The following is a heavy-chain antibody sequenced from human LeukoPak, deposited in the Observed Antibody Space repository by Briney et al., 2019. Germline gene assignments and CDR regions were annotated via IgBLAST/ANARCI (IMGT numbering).Heavy chain of an antibody. J-gene: IGHJ4*02. CDR3: ARRRDDSSGHYWYFDY. Sequence: SETLSLTCTVSGGSISSSTHYWGWIRQPPGKGLEWIGSIYYSGSTYYNPSLKSRVTISVDTSKKQFSLKLSSVTAADTAVYYCARRRDDSSGHYWYFDYWGQGTLVTVSS. D-gene: IGHD3-22*01. CDR1: GGSISSSTHY. CDR2: IYYSGST. V-gene: IGHV4-39*01.